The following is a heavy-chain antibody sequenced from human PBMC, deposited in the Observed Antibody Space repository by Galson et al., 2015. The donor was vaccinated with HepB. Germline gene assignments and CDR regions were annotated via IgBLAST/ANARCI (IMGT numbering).Heavy chain of an antibody. V-gene: IGHV6-1*01. Sequence: CAISGDSVSSNSAAWNWIRQSPSRGLEWLGRTYYRSKWYNDYAVSVKSRITINPDTSKNQFSLQLNSVTPEDTAVYYCARAYSSGWYGPRGGAFDIWGQGTMVTVSS. J-gene: IGHJ3*02. D-gene: IGHD6-19*01. CDR2: TYYRSKWYN. CDR3: ARAYSSGWYGPRGGAFDI. CDR1: GDSVSSNSAA.